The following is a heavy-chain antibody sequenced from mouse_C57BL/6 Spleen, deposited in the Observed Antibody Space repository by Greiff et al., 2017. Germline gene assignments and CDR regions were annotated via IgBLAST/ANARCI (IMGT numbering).Heavy chain of an antibody. CDR1: GYTFTSYW. CDR3: APYYYGSSPWFAY. CDR2: IHPSDSDT. Sequence: QVQLQQPGAELVKPGASVKVSCKASGYTFTSYWMHWVKQRPGQGLEWIGRIHPSDSDTNYNQKFKGKATVTVDKSSSTAYMQLSSLTSEDSAVYYCAPYYYGSSPWFAYWGQGTLVTVSA. J-gene: IGHJ3*01. V-gene: IGHV1-74*01. D-gene: IGHD1-1*01.